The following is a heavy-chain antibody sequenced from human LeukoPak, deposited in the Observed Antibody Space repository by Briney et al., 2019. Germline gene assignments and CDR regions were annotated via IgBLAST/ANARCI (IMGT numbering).Heavy chain of an antibody. CDR1: GFTFSDYY. D-gene: IGHD3-3*01. V-gene: IGHV3-11*01. CDR2: ISGSVSTI. Sequence: VGSLRLSCAASGFTFSDYYMSWICEAPGEGLEWVSYISGSVSTIYYTDSVKGRFTISRDNATNSLYLQMNSLRAEDTAVYYCAREGVFGVAPYWYMDVWGKGTTVTVSS. CDR3: AREGVFGVAPYWYMDV. J-gene: IGHJ6*03.